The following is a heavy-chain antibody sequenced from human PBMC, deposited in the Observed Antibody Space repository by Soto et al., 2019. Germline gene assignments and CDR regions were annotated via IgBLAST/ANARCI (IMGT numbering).Heavy chain of an antibody. CDR3: AKDRSSTSCYAFDY. J-gene: IGHJ4*02. V-gene: IGHV3-23*01. D-gene: IGHD2-2*01. CDR2: LNSRGGST. Sequence: EVQLLESGGGLVQPGGSLRLSCAASGFTFSSYAMSWVRQAPGKGLAWVSALNSRGGSTYYADSVKGRFTISRDSSNNTLYLQMNSLRAEDTAVYYCAKDRSSTSCYAFDYWGQGTLVTVSS. CDR1: GFTFSSYA.